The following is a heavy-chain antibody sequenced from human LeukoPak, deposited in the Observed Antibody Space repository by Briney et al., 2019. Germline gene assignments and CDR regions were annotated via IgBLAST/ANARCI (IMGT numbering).Heavy chain of an antibody. CDR1: GGSISSSSYY. CDR2: IYYSGST. D-gene: IGHD2-15*01. Sequence: SETLSLTCTVSGGSISSSSYYWGWIRQPPGKGLEWIGSIYYSGSTYYNPSLKSRVTISVDTSKNQFSLKLSSVTAADTAVYYCARPTRETYCSGGSCYSVWFDPWGQGTLVTVSS. CDR3: ARPTRETYCSGGSCYSVWFDP. V-gene: IGHV4-39*01. J-gene: IGHJ5*02.